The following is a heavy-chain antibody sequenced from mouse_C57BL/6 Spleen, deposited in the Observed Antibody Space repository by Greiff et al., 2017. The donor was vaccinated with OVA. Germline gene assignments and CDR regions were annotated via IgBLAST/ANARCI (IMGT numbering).Heavy chain of an antibody. CDR1: GYTFTDYE. V-gene: IGHV1-15*01. Sequence: QVQLQQSGAELVRPGASVTLSCKASGYTFTDYEMHWVKQTPVHGLEWIGAIDPETGGTSYNQKFKGKAKLTADKSSSTAYMELRSLTSEDSAVYYYTCYSYIYDGYYWYFDVWGTGTTVTVSS. J-gene: IGHJ1*03. D-gene: IGHD2-3*01. CDR2: IDPETGGT. CDR3: TCYSYIYDGYYWYFDV.